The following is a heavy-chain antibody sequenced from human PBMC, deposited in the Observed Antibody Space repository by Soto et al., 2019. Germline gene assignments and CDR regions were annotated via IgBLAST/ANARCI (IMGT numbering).Heavy chain of an antibody. CDR3: ARRGGSSSGYYYYAMDV. Sequence: PSETLSLTCAVYGGSFSGYYWSWIRQPPGKGLEWIGEINHSGSTNYNPSLKSRVTISVDTSKNQFSLNLTSVTAADTAVYYCARRGGSSSGYYYYAMDVWGQGTTVTVS. J-gene: IGHJ6*02. V-gene: IGHV4-34*01. CDR2: INHSGST. CDR1: GGSFSGYY. D-gene: IGHD6-6*01.